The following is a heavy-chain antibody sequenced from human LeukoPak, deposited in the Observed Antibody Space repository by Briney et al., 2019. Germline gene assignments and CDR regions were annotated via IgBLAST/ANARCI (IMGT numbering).Heavy chain of an antibody. CDR1: GGPISSYY. Sequence: SETLSLTCTVSGGPISSYYWSWIRQSPGKGLDWIGLIYYTGTTTYNPSFKSRVTISVGTSKSQFSLRLSSVTAADTAVYYCARHAPGHFDFLWGQGTLVTVSS. D-gene: IGHD3-9*01. J-gene: IGHJ4*02. V-gene: IGHV4-59*08. CDR3: ARHAPGHFDFL. CDR2: IYYTGTT.